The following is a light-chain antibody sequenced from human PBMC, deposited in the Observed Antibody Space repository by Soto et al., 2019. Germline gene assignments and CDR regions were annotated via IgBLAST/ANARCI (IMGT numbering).Light chain of an antibody. CDR2: DTS. CDR1: QSVNNY. J-gene: IGKJ1*01. CDR3: QQRSIWPWT. V-gene: IGKV3-11*01. Sequence: EIVLTQSPATLSLSPGERATLSCRASQSVNNYLAWYQQKPGQAPRLLIYDTSDGATGIPARFSGSGSGTDFTLTISSLEPEDFAVFYCQQRSIWPWTFGQGTKVEIK.